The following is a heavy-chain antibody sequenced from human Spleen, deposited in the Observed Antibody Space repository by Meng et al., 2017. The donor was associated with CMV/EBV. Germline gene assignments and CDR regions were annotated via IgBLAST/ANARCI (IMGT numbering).Heavy chain of an antibody. CDR1: GFSFSTAGAG. Sequence: FSGFSFSTAGAGVGWIRQPPGKALEWLALIYWNDEKRYGPSLKNRLIITKGTSKNQLVLRITRMDPVDTATYYCARHRGDYEIDYFDHWGQGALVTVSS. D-gene: IGHD4-17*01. CDR2: IYWNDEK. CDR3: ARHRGDYEIDYFDH. V-gene: IGHV2-5*01. J-gene: IGHJ4*02.